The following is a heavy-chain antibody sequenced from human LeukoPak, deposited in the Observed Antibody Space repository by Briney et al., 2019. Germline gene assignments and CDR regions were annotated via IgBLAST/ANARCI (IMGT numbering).Heavy chain of an antibody. D-gene: IGHD2-2*01. V-gene: IGHV3-11*01. CDR3: ARAKYCSSTSCYPPFGMDV. CDR2: ISSSGTTI. Sequence: GGSLRLSCAASGFTFSDYYMSWIRQAPGKGLEWVSYISSSGTTIYYADSVKGRFTISRDSAKKSLNLQMNSLRAEDTAVYYCARAKYCSSTSCYPPFGMDVWGQGTTATVSS. CDR1: GFTFSDYY. J-gene: IGHJ6*02.